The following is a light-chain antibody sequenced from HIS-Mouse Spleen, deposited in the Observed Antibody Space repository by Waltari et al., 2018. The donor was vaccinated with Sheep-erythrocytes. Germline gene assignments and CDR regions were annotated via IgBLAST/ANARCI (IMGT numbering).Light chain of an antibody. CDR2: RNN. CDR1: SPNIGSNY. CDR3: AAWDDSLSGVV. Sequence: QSVLTQPPSASGTPGQRVTISCSGSSPNIGSNYVYWYQQLPGTAPKLLIYRNNQRPSGVPDPFSGSKSGNSASLAISGLRSEDEADYYCAAWDDSLSGVVFGGGTKLTVL. J-gene: IGLJ2*01. V-gene: IGLV1-47*01.